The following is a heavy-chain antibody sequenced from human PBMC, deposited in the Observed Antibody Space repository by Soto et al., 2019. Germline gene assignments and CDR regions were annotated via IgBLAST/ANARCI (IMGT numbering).Heavy chain of an antibody. CDR2: IIPFYGTA. D-gene: IGHD2-15*01. J-gene: IGHJ5*01. CDR3: ARDLGGCSAGSCRYNWLDS. V-gene: IGHV1-69*06. Sequence: QVQLVQSGAEVKQPGSSVKVSCKASRDTFTNYAISWVRQAPGQGLEWMGGIIPFYGTAHYAQKFQDRVTIIADTSTSTADMELSSLRPEDTAVYYCARDLGGCSAGSCRYNWLDSWGQGTLVTVSS. CDR1: RDTFTNYA.